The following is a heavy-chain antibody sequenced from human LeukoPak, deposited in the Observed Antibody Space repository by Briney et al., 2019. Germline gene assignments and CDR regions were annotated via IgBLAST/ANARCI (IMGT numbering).Heavy chain of an antibody. D-gene: IGHD6-13*01. CDR3: ARINSSSWYLPQYFDY. CDR2: IYPGDSDT. CDR1: GYSFTSYW. Sequence: GESLKISCKGSGYSFTSYWIGWVLQMPGKALEWMGIIYPGDSDTRYSPSFQGQVTISADKSISTAYLQWSSLKASDTAMYYCARINSSSWYLPQYFDYWGQGTMVTVSS. J-gene: IGHJ4*02. V-gene: IGHV5-51*01.